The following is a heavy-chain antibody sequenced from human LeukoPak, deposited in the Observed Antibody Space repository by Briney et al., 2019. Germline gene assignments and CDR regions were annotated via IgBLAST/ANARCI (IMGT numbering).Heavy chain of an antibody. J-gene: IGHJ3*02. CDR3: ARDFNYCSGGSCYDVYDI. CDR1: TVTFSSDW. V-gene: IGHV3-74*01. Sequence: PGGSLRLSCAASTVTFSSDWMHWVRQAPGKGLVWVSRINPGGSDTTYADPVKGGFTISRDNTKNTLYLQMHSLRAEDTDVYYCARDFNYCSGGSCYDVYDIWGQGTMVTVSS. CDR2: INPGGSDT. D-gene: IGHD2-15*01.